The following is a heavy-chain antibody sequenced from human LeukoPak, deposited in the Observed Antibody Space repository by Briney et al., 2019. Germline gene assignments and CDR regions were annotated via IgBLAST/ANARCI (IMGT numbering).Heavy chain of an antibody. Sequence: SETLSLTCTVSGGSISRYYWSWIRQPPGKGLEWIGNIYSSENTYYNPSLNSRVTISVDTSKNQFSLKLSSVTAADTAVYYCARERSSGWYLNGAFDIWGQGTMVTASS. CDR2: IYSSENT. J-gene: IGHJ3*02. D-gene: IGHD6-19*01. CDR3: ARERSSGWYLNGAFDI. V-gene: IGHV4-59*01. CDR1: GGSISRYY.